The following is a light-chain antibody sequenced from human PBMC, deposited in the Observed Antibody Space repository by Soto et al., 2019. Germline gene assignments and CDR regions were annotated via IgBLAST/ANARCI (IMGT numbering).Light chain of an antibody. Sequence: QSALTQPASVSGSPGQSITISCTGTSSDIGGYDYVSWYQQHPDKAPKLIIYDVTSRPSGVSNRFSGSKSGNTASLTISGLQAEDEAEYYCSSYTSSSTLVFGPGTKVTVL. CDR3: SSYTSSSTLV. CDR2: DVT. CDR1: SSDIGGYDY. J-gene: IGLJ1*01. V-gene: IGLV2-14*03.